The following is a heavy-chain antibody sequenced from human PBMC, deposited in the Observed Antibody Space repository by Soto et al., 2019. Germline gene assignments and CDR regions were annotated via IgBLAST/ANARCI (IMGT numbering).Heavy chain of an antibody. V-gene: IGHV1-69*13. CDR2: IIPIFGTA. CDR1: GGTFSSYA. CDR3: ASVSDRVLLWFGESVYYGMDV. Sequence: SVKVSCKASGGTFSSYAISWVRRAPGQGLEWMGGIIPIFGTANYAQKFQGRVTITADESTSTAYMELSSLRSEDTAVYYCASVSDRVLLWFGESVYYGMDVWGQGTTVTVSS. D-gene: IGHD3-10*01. J-gene: IGHJ6*02.